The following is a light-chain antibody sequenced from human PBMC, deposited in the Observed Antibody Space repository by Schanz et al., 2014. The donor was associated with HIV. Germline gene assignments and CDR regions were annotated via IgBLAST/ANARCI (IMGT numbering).Light chain of an antibody. V-gene: IGKV1-39*01. Sequence: IQLTQSPSSLSASVGDRVTITCRASLDISSYLAWYQQKPGKAPKLLIYAASTLQSGVPPRFSGSGSGTHFSLTISSLQPEDFAAYYCQQSHSNPRTFGQGTKVEV. CDR3: QQSHSNPRT. J-gene: IGKJ1*01. CDR2: AAS. CDR1: LDISSY.